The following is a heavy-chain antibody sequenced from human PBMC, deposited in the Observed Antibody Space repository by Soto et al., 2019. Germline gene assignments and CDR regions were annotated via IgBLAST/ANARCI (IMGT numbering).Heavy chain of an antibody. Sequence: GESLKISCRTSGYKFTSSWIAWVRQMPGKGLEWMGIIFPSDSDTRYSPSFQGQVTISADRSTSTVFLQWASLKASDTAVYFCARKDKSGYFNWFDPWGQGTLVTVS. D-gene: IGHD3-22*01. CDR3: ARKDKSGYFNWFDP. V-gene: IGHV5-51*01. J-gene: IGHJ5*02. CDR2: IFPSDSDT. CDR1: GYKFTSSW.